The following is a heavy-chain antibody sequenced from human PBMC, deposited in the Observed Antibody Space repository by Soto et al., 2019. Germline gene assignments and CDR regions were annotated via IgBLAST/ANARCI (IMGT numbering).Heavy chain of an antibody. CDR2: ISNNGAHT. V-gene: IGHV3-64*01. J-gene: IGHJ6*03. CDR3: ARRGYGSRWPNVYMDV. D-gene: IGHD6-13*01. Sequence: EAQLVGSGGGLVQPGGSLRLSCAASGFTFSNYEMHWVRQAPGKGLEYVSGISNNGAHTDYAKSVKGRFTISRDNSENTLYRQMGSLRAEDMALYYCARRGYGSRWPNVYMDVWGKGTTVTVSS. CDR1: GFTFSNYE.